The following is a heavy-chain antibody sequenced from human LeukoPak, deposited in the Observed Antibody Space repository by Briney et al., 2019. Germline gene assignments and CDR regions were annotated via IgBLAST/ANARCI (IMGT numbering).Heavy chain of an antibody. V-gene: IGHV3-33*01. CDR3: ARDRDWMLYDY. Sequence: GGSLRLSCAGSGFTFHTYVMHWVRQVPGKGLEWVARISHDGNVKFYADSVKGRFTISRDNSKNTLSLEMYSLRADDTAIYYCARDRDWMLYDYWGQGTLVTVSS. CDR2: ISHDGNVK. D-gene: IGHD3-9*01. CDR1: GFTFHTYV. J-gene: IGHJ4*02.